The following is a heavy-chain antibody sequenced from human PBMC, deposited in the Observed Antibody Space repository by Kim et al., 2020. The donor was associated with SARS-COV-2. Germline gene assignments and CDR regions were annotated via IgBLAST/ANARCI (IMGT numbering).Heavy chain of an antibody. CDR3: SIGEPRTGTTLYYYGMDV. CDR1: GFTFSSNY. V-gene: IGHV3-53*01. CDR2: ISSGGGT. Sequence: GGSLRLSCAASGFTFSSNYMSWVRQAPGKGLEWLSDISSGGGTYYSDSVKDRFTISRDNSKNTLYLQMNSLRAEDATVYYYSIGEPRTGTTLYYYGMDV. D-gene: IGHD1-1*01. J-gene: IGHJ6*01.